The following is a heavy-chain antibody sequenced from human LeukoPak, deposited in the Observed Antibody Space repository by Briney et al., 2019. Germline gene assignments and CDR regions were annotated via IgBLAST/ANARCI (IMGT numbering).Heavy chain of an antibody. CDR1: GFTLSSYW. V-gene: IGHV3-7*01. D-gene: IGHD5-18*01. J-gene: IGHJ4*02. Sequence: GGSLRLSCAASGFTLSSYWMSWVRQAPGKGLEWVANIKQDGSEKNYVDSVKGRFTISRDNAKNSMSLQMNSLRAEDTAVYYCARLEDTAMVFDYWGQGTLVTVSS. CDR3: ARLEDTAMVFDY. CDR2: IKQDGSEK.